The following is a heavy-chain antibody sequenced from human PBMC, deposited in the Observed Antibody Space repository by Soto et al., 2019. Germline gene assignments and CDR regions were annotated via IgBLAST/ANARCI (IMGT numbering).Heavy chain of an antibody. CDR2: ISYDGSNK. D-gene: IGHD6-19*01. CDR1: GFTFSSYG. CDR3: AKDQGSSGWPFSYDAFDI. J-gene: IGHJ3*02. Sequence: QVQLVESGGGVVQPGRSLRLSCAASGFTFSSYGMHWVRQAPGKGLEWVAVISYDGSNKYYADSVKGRFTISRDNSKNTLYLQMNSLRAEDTAVDYCAKDQGSSGWPFSYDAFDIWGQGTMVTVSS. V-gene: IGHV3-30*18.